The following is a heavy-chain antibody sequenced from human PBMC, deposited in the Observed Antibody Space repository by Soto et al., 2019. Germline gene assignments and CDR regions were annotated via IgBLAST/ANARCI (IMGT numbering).Heavy chain of an antibody. Sequence: GGSLRLSCAASGFTFSSYEMNWVRQAPGKGLEWVSYISSSGITIYYADSVEGRFTISRDNAKNSLYLQMNSLRAEDTAVYYCARVSCSGGSCYSGLYGMDVWGQGTTVTV. CDR2: ISSSGITI. CDR1: GFTFSSYE. D-gene: IGHD2-15*01. CDR3: ARVSCSGGSCYSGLYGMDV. J-gene: IGHJ6*02. V-gene: IGHV3-48*03.